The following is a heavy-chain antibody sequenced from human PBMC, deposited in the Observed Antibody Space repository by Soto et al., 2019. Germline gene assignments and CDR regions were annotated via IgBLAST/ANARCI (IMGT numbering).Heavy chain of an antibody. J-gene: IGHJ6*02. CDR1: DFTFTSYD. CDR2: VNPNSGNT. D-gene: IGHD3-3*01. V-gene: IGHV1-8*01. Sequence: GASVKASCKAPDFTFTSYDIIWVRQATGQGLERLGWVNPNSGNTGYAQKFQGRVTMTRNTSISTAYMELSSLRAEDTAVDYCARGVGLRWIFGMVRYYGMDVWGQGTTVTVSS. CDR3: ARGVGLRWIFGMVRYYGMDV.